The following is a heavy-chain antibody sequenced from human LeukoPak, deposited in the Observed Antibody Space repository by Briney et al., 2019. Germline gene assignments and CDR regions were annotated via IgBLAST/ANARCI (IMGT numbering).Heavy chain of an antibody. D-gene: IGHD1-14*01. Sequence: SETLSLTCTVSGGSFSSSDYYWGWIRQPPGKGLEWIGSIYYSGTSYYNPSLKSRVTISVDTSKKQFSLKLRSVTAADTAVYYCARHEWGITNAFDIWGQGTMVTVSS. CDR3: ARHEWGITNAFDI. CDR2: IYYSGTS. J-gene: IGHJ3*02. CDR1: GGSFSSSDYY. V-gene: IGHV4-39*01.